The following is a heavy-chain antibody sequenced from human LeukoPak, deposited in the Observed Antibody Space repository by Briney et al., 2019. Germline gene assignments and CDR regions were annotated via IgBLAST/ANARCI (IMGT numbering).Heavy chain of an antibody. V-gene: IGHV4-59*11. CDR3: ARGGNGSGSYSLDAFDI. CDR2: IYYSGST. Sequence: SETLSLTCTVSGGSISSHYWSWIRQPPGKGLEWIGYIYYSGSTNYNPSLKSRVTISVDTSKNQFSLKLSSVTAADTAVYYCARGGNGSGSYSLDAFDIWGQGTMVTVSS. D-gene: IGHD3-10*01. CDR1: GGSISSHY. J-gene: IGHJ3*02.